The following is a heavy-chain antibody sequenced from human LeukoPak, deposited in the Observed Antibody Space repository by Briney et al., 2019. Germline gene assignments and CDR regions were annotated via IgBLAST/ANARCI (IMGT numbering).Heavy chain of an antibody. CDR3: ARDPPYYYDSSGPGGLDY. Sequence: GGSLRLSCAASGFTFSSYGMHWVRQAPGKGLEWAAVIWYDGSNKYYADSVKGRFTISRDNSKNTLYLQMNSLRAEDTAVYYCARDPPYYYDSSGPGGLDYWGQGTLVTVSS. D-gene: IGHD3-22*01. J-gene: IGHJ4*02. CDR2: IWYDGSNK. CDR1: GFTFSSYG. V-gene: IGHV3-33*01.